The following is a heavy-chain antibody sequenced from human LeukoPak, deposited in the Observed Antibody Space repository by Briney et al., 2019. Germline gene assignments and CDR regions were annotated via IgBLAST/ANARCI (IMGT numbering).Heavy chain of an antibody. D-gene: IGHD1-26*01. J-gene: IGHJ4*02. CDR3: AKAPRWEPGPFDY. CDR1: GFTFSSYG. CDR2: IRYDGSNK. Sequence: GGSLRLSCAASGFTFSSYGMHWVRQAPGKGLEWVAFIRYDGSNKYYADSVKGRFTISRDNSKNTLYLQMNSLRAEDTAVYYCAKAPRWEPGPFDYWGQGTLVTVSS. V-gene: IGHV3-30*02.